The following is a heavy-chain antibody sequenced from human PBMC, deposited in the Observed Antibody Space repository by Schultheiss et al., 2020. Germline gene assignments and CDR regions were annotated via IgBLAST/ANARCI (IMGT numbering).Heavy chain of an antibody. CDR1: GFTFSSYW. J-gene: IGHJ4*02. CDR2: IKQDGSEK. CDR3: ARVSEVLRYFDWLPEFDY. V-gene: IGHV3-7*01. D-gene: IGHD3-9*01. Sequence: GGSLRLSCAASGFTFSSYWMSWVRQAPGKGLEWVANIKQDGSEKYYVDSVKGRFTISRDNAKNSLYLQMNSLRAEDTAVYYCARVSEVLRYFDWLPEFDYWGQGTLVNVYS.